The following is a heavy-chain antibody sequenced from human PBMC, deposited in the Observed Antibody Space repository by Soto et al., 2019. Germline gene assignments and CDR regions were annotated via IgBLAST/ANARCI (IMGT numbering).Heavy chain of an antibody. V-gene: IGHV1-69*01. Sequence: QVQLVKSGAEVKKPGSSVKVSCKASGGTFSSYRINWVRQAPGQGLEWVGGIVPIYRTADYAQKFQGRVTITADESARTAYMELRSLKSQDTAVYYCARDSGAKLSSSWGQGTLVTVSS. CDR1: GGTFSSYR. CDR2: IVPIYRTA. D-gene: IGHD6-13*01. J-gene: IGHJ4*02. CDR3: ARDSGAKLSSS.